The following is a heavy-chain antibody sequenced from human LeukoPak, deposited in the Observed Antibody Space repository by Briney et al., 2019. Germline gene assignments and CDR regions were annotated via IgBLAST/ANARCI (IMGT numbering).Heavy chain of an antibody. J-gene: IGHJ4*02. V-gene: IGHV3-30*04. CDR3: ARDVEYYYGSGPAVY. CDR1: GFTFSSYA. D-gene: IGHD3-10*01. CDR2: ISYDGSNK. Sequence: GGSLRLSCAASGFTFSSYAMHWVRQAPGKGLEGVAVISYDGSNKSYADSVKGRFTISRDNSKNTLYLQMDSLRAEDTALYYCARDVEYYYGSGPAVYWGQGALVTVSS.